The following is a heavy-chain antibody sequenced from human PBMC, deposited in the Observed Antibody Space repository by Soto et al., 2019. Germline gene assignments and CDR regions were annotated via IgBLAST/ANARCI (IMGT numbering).Heavy chain of an antibody. CDR2: ISGSGRLT. CDR3: ARMTYSSGWLGFFEY. D-gene: IGHD6-19*01. Sequence: PGGSLRLSCAASGFTFSSYAMSWVRQAPGKGLEWVSAISGSGRLTYYAESVKGRFTISRDNSKNTLYLQINGLRAEDTAVYYCARMTYSSGWLGFFEYWGQGTLVTVSS. V-gene: IGHV3-23*01. CDR1: GFTFSSYA. J-gene: IGHJ4*02.